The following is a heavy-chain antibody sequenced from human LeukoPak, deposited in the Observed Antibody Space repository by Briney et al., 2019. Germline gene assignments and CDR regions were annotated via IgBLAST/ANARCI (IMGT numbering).Heavy chain of an antibody. CDR1: GGSISSYY. Sequence: SETLSLTCTVSGGSISSYYWSWIRQPPGKGLEWIGYIYYSGSTYYNPSLKSRVTISVDTSKNQFSLKLSSVTAADTAVYYCARAYYGSGSPQGYFDYWGQGTLVTVSS. CDR3: ARAYYGSGSPQGYFDY. D-gene: IGHD3-10*01. V-gene: IGHV4-30-4*08. CDR2: IYYSGST. J-gene: IGHJ4*02.